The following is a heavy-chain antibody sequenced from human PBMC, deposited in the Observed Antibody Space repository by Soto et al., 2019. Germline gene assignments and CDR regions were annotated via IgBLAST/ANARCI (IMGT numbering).Heavy chain of an antibody. J-gene: IGHJ4*02. V-gene: IGHV3-23*01. Sequence: EVQLLESGGGLVQPGGSLRLSCAASGFTFSSYAMSWVRQAPGKGLEWVSAISGSGGSTYYADSVKGPFTISRDNSKNTLYLQMNSLRAEDTAVYYCANTAVAAKKLDYWGQGTLVTVSS. D-gene: IGHD6-19*01. CDR2: ISGSGGST. CDR3: ANTAVAAKKLDY. CDR1: GFTFSSYA.